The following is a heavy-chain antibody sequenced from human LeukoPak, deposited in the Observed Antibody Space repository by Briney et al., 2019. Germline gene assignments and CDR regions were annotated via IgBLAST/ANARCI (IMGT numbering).Heavy chain of an antibody. CDR1: GGSFSGYY. D-gene: IGHD3-10*01. CDR2: IYHSGST. V-gene: IGHV4-34*01. J-gene: IGHJ6*03. Sequence: PSETLSLTCAVYGGSFSGYYWSWIRQPPGKGLEWIGSIYHSGSTYYNPSLKSRVTISVDTSKNQFSLKLSSVTAADTAVYYCAGAPTLWFGELLFNYYYYYMDVWGKGTTVTVSS. CDR3: AGAPTLWFGELLFNYYYYYMDV.